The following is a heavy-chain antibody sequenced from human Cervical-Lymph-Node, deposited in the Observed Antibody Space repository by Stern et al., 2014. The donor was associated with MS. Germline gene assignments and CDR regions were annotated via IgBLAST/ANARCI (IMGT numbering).Heavy chain of an antibody. Sequence: QVQLVQSGPGLVKPSQTLSLTCTVSGGSISSGSYYWSWIRQPAGKGLEWIGRLYTSGATTYDPSLESRVTISVDTSNNQFSLNLSSVTAADTAVYYCARSRGTYAFDYWGQGTLVTVSS. J-gene: IGHJ4*02. D-gene: IGHD3-16*01. CDR3: ARSRGTYAFDY. CDR1: GGSISSGSYY. CDR2: LYTSGAT. V-gene: IGHV4-61*02.